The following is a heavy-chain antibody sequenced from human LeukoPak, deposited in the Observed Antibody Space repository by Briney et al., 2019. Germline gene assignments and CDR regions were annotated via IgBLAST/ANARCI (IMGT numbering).Heavy chain of an antibody. CDR2: IYTGVST. CDR1: GFTVSSYY. V-gene: IGHV3-53*01. Sequence: GGSLRLSCAASGFTVSSYYMSWVRQAQGKGLEWVSVIYTGVSTYFADSVKGRFTISRDNSKNTLYLQMNSLRAEDTAVYYCARVGSSGCFDYWGQGTLVTVSS. J-gene: IGHJ4*02. CDR3: ARVGSSGCFDY. D-gene: IGHD6-19*01.